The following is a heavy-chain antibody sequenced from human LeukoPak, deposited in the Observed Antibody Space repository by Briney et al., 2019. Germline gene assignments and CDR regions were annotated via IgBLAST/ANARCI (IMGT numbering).Heavy chain of an antibody. CDR1: GFTFSSYA. CDR3: AKVDSSGWYGGVAFDI. V-gene: IGHV3-23*01. Sequence: PGGSLRLSCAPSGFTFSSYAMSWVRQAPGKGLEWVSAISGSGGSTYYADSVKGRFTISRDNSKNTLSLQMSSLRAEETAVYYCAKVDSSGWYGGVAFDIWGQGTMVTVSS. CDR2: ISGSGGST. D-gene: IGHD6-19*01. J-gene: IGHJ3*02.